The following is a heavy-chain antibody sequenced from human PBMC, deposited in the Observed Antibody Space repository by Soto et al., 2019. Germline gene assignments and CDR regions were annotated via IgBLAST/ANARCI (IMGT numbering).Heavy chain of an antibody. D-gene: IGHD3-10*01. CDR2: ISGSGDST. J-gene: IGHJ4*02. V-gene: IGHV3-23*01. CDR1: GFTFSTYA. Sequence: GGSLRLSCAASGFTFSTYAMNWVRQAPGRGLEWLSGISGSGDSTYYADSVKGRFTISRDNSKNALYLQMNSLRAEDTALYYCTKEGGQWVRGLIITFGYFDYWGQGALVTVSS. CDR3: TKEGGQWVRGLIITFGYFDY.